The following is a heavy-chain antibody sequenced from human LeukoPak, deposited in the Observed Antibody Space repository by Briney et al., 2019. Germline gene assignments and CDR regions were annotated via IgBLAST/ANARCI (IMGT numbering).Heavy chain of an antibody. J-gene: IGHJ6*01. V-gene: IGHV1-2*02. CDR2: IIPSSGGT. CDR3: AKAWVECVSLNL. CDR1: GHTFTDRY. D-gene: IGHD2/OR15-2a*01. Sequence: GASVKLSCRSSGHTFTDRYIHWVRQAPGQGLEWMGWIIPSSGGTLYAQNFQGRVTMTRDTCIATDFMELTRLTVDDTAVYYCAKAWVECVSLNLWGQGTVVTVSS.